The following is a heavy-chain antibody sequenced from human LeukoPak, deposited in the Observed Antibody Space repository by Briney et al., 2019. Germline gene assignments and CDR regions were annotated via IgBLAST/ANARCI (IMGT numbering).Heavy chain of an antibody. CDR3: AKSGGVTTTLGY. V-gene: IGHV3-74*01. J-gene: IGHJ4*02. CDR1: GFTFSDYW. D-gene: IGHD4-17*01. CDR2: IKSDGGLT. Sequence: GGSLRLSCAASGFTFSDYWMHWVRQAPGKGLVWVSRIKSDGGLTNYADSVKGRFTISRDNSKNTLYLQMNSLRAEDTAVYYCAKSGGVTTTLGYWGQGTLVTVSS.